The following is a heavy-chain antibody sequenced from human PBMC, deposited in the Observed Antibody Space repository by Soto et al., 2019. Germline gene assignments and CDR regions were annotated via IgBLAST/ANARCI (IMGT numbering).Heavy chain of an antibody. V-gene: IGHV3-33*01. CDR2: IWHDGTRK. CDR1: DFAFRLHG. CDR3: ARVRSSSYSYAMDL. D-gene: IGHD3-10*01. J-gene: IGHJ6*02. Sequence: QVHLVESGGGVVQPGGSLTLSCSVSDFAFRLHGIHWVRHTPGKGLEWVAMIWHDGTRKYFRDSVRGRFTISRDSAKNKVYLQMTNIRGDDSALYFCARVRSSSYSYAMDLWGQGTTVTVSS.